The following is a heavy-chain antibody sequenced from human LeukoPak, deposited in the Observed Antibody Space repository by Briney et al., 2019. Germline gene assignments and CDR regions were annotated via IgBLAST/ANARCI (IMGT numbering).Heavy chain of an antibody. Sequence: GESLKISCKGSGYSFTSYWISWVRQLPGKGLEWMGRIDPSDSYTNYSPSFQGHVTISADKSISTAYLQWSSLKASDTAMYYCARIRTHYYYYGMDVWGQGTTVTVSS. V-gene: IGHV5-10-1*01. J-gene: IGHJ6*02. D-gene: IGHD3/OR15-3a*01. CDR2: IDPSDSYT. CDR3: ARIRTHYYYYGMDV. CDR1: GYSFTSYW.